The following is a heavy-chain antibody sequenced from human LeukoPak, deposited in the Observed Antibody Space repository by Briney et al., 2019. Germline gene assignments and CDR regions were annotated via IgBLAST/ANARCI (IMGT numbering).Heavy chain of an antibody. V-gene: IGHV3-30*02. CDR1: GFTSTKYG. Sequence: GGSLRLSCAASGFTSTKYGMHWVRQVPGKGLEWVSYIGSDGNDRHYADSVKGRFTISRDNSRSTLYLQMNSLRDEDTAVYYCAREYSSSSGRAFDIWGQGTMVTVSS. J-gene: IGHJ3*02. CDR2: IGSDGNDR. CDR3: AREYSSSSGRAFDI. D-gene: IGHD6-6*01.